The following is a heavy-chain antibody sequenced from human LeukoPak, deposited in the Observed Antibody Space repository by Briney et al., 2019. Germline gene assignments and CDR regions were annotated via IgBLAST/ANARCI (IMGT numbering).Heavy chain of an antibody. CDR1: GGSISSSSYY. CDR3: ARGPRNYYDSSGYYSIDAFDI. Sequence: SETLSLTCTVSGGSISSSSYYWGWIRQPPGKGLEWIGSIYYSGSTYYNPSLKSRVTISVDTSKNQFSLKLSSVTAADTAVYYCARGPRNYYDSSGYYSIDAFDIWGQGTMVTVSS. D-gene: IGHD3-22*01. V-gene: IGHV4-39*07. CDR2: IYYSGST. J-gene: IGHJ3*02.